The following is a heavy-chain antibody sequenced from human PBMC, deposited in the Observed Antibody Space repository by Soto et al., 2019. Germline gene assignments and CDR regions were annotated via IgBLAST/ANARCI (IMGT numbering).Heavy chain of an antibody. V-gene: IGHV1-46*01. CDR3: ARAVDYYDSSGSMRGDAFDI. Sequence: ASVKVSCKASGYTFTSYYMHWVRQAPGQGLEWMGIINPSGGSTSYAQKFQGRVTMTRDTSTSTVYMELSSLRSEDTAVYYCARAVDYYDSSGSMRGDAFDIWGQGTMVTV. D-gene: IGHD3-22*01. CDR2: INPSGGST. CDR1: GYTFTSYY. J-gene: IGHJ3*02.